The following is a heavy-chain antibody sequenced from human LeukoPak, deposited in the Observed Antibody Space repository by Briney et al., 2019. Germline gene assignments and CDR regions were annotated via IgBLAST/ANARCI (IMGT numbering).Heavy chain of an antibody. Sequence: GGPLHISLQGSGYRFTNYWIGWVRQMPGKGLEWRGIIYPGESDARYSPSFEGQVTISADKSISPAYLQWSSLKASDTAMYYCATRRGQWLVAEYYFGYWGQGTLVTVSS. V-gene: IGHV5-51*01. J-gene: IGHJ4*02. D-gene: IGHD6-19*01. CDR1: GYRFTNYW. CDR2: IYPGESDA. CDR3: ATRRGQWLVAEYYFGY.